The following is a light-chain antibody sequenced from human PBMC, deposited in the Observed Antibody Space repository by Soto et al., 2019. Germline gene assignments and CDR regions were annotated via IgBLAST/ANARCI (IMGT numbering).Light chain of an antibody. CDR1: SSDVCGYNY. CDR2: EVS. CDR3: RSYTSSSTYV. V-gene: IGLV2-14*01. Sequence: QCLLTLAASVSGSPGQSIPISCTGTSSDVCGYNYVAWYQQHPGKAPKLMIYEVSKRPSGVSNRFSGSKSGNTASLTISGLQAEDQADYYRRSYTSSSTYVFGTGTKVTVL. J-gene: IGLJ1*01.